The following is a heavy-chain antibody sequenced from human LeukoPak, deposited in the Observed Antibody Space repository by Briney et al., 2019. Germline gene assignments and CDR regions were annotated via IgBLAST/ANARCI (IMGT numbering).Heavy chain of an antibody. V-gene: IGHV4-34*01. D-gene: IGHD6-13*01. Sequence: PSETLSLTCAVYGGSFSGYYWSWIRQPPGKGLEWIGEINHSGSTNYNPSLKSRVTISVDTSKNQFSLKLSSVTAADTAVYYCARGGGTAAAGHFDYWGQGTLVTVSS. CDR3: ARGGGTAAAGHFDY. CDR2: INHSGST. J-gene: IGHJ4*02. CDR1: GGSFSGYY.